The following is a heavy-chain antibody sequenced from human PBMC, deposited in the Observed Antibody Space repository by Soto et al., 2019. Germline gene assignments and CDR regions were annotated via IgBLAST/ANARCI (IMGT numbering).Heavy chain of an antibody. CDR2: IWYDGSNK. CDR3: ARESRLGFYYDILTGSYGMDV. CDR1: GFTFSSYG. D-gene: IGHD3-9*01. V-gene: IGHV3-33*01. Sequence: QVQLVESGGGVVQPGRSLRLSCAASGFTFSSYGMHWVRQAPGKGLEWVAVIWYDGSNKYYADSVKGRFTISRDNSKNTLYRQMNSLRAEDTAVYYCARESRLGFYYDILTGSYGMDVWGQGTTVTVSS. J-gene: IGHJ6*02.